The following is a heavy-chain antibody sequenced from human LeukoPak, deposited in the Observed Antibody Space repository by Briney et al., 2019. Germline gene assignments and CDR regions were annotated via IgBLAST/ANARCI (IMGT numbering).Heavy chain of an antibody. CDR2: ISNDGSTT. CDR3: ARDWGQLGA. CDR1: GFTFSSYW. J-gene: IGHJ4*02. Sequence: GGSLRLSCAASGFTFSSYWMRWVRQAPGKGLVWVSRISNDGSTTTYADSVKGRFTISRDNAKNTLYLQMNSLRAEDTAMYYCARDWGQLGAGGQGTLVTVSS. V-gene: IGHV3-74*01. D-gene: IGHD6-6*01.